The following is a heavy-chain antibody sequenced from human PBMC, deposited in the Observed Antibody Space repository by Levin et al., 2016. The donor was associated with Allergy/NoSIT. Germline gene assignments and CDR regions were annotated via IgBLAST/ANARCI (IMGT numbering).Heavy chain of an antibody. CDR2: INSDGSST. J-gene: IGHJ3*02. CDR1: GFTFSSYW. D-gene: IGHD2-15*01. CDR3: ARVSEEYCSGGSCYSGGENDAFDI. V-gene: IGHV3-74*01. Sequence: GGSLRLSCAASGFTFSSYWMHWVRQAPGKGLVWVSRINSDGSSTSYADSVKGRFTISRDNAKNTLYLQMNSLRAEDTAVYYCARVSEEYCSGGSCYSGGENDAFDIWGQGTMVTVSS.